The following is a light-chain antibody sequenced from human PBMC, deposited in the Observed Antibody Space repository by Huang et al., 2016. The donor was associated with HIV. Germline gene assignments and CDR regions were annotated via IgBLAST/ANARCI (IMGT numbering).Light chain of an antibody. CDR1: QSVLKTSNNKNC. CDR2: WAS. CDR3: HQCYDIPQT. Sequence: DIIMTQSPDSLALSLGGRAAINCTASQSVLKTSNNKNCQSWYQLKVGQPPKLLIYWASTRESGVPDRFSGSGSGTHFTLTIASLQAEDVAVYYCHQCYDIPQTFGQGTKVEVK. V-gene: IGKV4-1*01. J-gene: IGKJ1*01.